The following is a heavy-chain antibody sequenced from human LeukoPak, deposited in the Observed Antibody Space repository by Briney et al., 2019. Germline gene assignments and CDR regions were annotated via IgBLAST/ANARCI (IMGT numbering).Heavy chain of an antibody. Sequence: SETLSLTCTVSGGSISSYYWSWIRLPPGKGLEWIGYLSKSGNTNYSPSLKSRVAISVDTSKNQFSLNLTSVTAADTAVYYCAARRDGYNNWYFDLWGRGTLVTVSS. J-gene: IGHJ2*01. CDR2: LSKSGNT. D-gene: IGHD5-24*01. CDR3: AARRDGYNNWYFDL. CDR1: GGSISSYY. V-gene: IGHV4-59*01.